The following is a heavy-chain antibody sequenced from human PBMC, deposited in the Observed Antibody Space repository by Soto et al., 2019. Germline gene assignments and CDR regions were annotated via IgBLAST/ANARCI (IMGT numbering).Heavy chain of an antibody. V-gene: IGHV1-24*01. J-gene: IGHJ3*02. CDR3: ATAFGGSYFRSDAFDI. CDR1: GYTLTELS. D-gene: IGHD1-26*01. Sequence: ASVKVSCKVSGYTLTELSMHWVRQAPGKGLEWMGGFDPEDGETIYAQKFQGRVTMTEDTSTDTAYMELSSLRSEDTAVYYCATAFGGSYFRSDAFDIWGQGTMVTVS. CDR2: FDPEDGET.